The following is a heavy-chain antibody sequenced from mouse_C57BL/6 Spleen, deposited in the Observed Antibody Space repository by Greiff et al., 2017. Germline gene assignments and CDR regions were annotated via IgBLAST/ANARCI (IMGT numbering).Heavy chain of an antibody. Sequence: QVQLKQPGAELVRPGSSVKLSCKASGYTFTSYWMDWVKQRPGQGLEWIGNIYPSDSETHYNQKFKDKATLTVDKSSSTAYMQLSSLTSEDSAVYYCARGGHDGYYDYAMDYWGQGTSVTVSS. D-gene: IGHD2-3*01. CDR1: GYTFTSYW. CDR2: IYPSDSET. CDR3: ARGGHDGYYDYAMDY. J-gene: IGHJ4*01. V-gene: IGHV1-61*01.